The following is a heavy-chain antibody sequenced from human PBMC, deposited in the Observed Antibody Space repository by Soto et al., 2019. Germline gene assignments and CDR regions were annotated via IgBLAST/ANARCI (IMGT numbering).Heavy chain of an antibody. CDR3: ARVYRTSWYAYDN. CDR1: GFTFNDYW. J-gene: IGHJ4*02. Sequence: GGSLRLSCAASGFTFNDYWMHWVRQGPGKGLLWVSRINSDGSSTSYAGSVKGRFTISRDNAKNTLYLEMNSLRAEDTAVYYCARVYRTSWYAYDNWGQGTLVTVSS. V-gene: IGHV3-74*01. D-gene: IGHD6-13*01. CDR2: INSDGSST.